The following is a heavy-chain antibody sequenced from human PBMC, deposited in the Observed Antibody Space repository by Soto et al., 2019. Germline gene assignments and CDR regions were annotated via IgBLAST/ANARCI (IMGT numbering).Heavy chain of an antibody. CDR1: GGSISSSSYY. CDR2: IYYSGST. V-gene: IGHV4-39*01. Sequence: SETLSLTCTVSGGSISSSSYYWGWIRQPPGKGLEWIGSIYYSGSTYYNPSLKSRVTISVDTSKNQFSLKLSSVTAADTAVYYCARLRNPARNYYYYGMDVWGQGTTVTVSS. D-gene: IGHD6-6*01. CDR3: ARLRNPARNYYYYGMDV. J-gene: IGHJ6*02.